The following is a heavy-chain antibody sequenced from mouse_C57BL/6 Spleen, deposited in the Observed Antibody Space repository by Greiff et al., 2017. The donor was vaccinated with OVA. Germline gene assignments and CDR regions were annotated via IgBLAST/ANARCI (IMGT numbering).Heavy chain of an antibody. CDR2: IDPANGNT. V-gene: IGHV14-3*01. Sequence: VQLQQSVAELVRPGASVKLSCTASGFNIKNTYMHWVKQRPEQGLEWIGRIDPANGNTKYAPKFQGKATITSDKSSNTAYLQLSSLTSEDTAIYYCASYGNYVGDAMDYWGQGTSVTVSS. J-gene: IGHJ4*01. D-gene: IGHD2-1*01. CDR3: ASYGNYVGDAMDY. CDR1: GFNIKNTY.